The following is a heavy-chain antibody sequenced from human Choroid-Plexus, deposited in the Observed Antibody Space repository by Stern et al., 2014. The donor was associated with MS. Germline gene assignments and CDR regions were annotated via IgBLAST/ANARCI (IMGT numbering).Heavy chain of an antibody. J-gene: IGHJ5*02. Sequence: QVQLVESGGGVVQPGRPLRLSCVASGFTFGRCAMRWVRQAPGKGLAWVAGVSYAGSNKYYAFPVNGRLPISRDNSQNTLYMQMSSLRPEDTAVYYCAKDRQYLTYFFDHWGQGSLVTVSS. V-gene: IGHV3-30*18. D-gene: IGHD2/OR15-2a*01. CDR1: GFTFGRCA. CDR3: AKDRQYLTYFFDH. CDR2: VSYAGSNK.